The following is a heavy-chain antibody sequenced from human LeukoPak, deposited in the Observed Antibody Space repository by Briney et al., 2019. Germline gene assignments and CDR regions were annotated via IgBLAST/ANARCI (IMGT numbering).Heavy chain of an antibody. CDR1: GGSFSGYS. Sequence: PSETLSLTCAVYGGSFSGYSWSWIRQPPGKGLEWIGEINHSGSTNYNPSLKSRVTISVDTSKNQFSLKLSSVTAADTAVYYCARRPYNWFDPWGQGTLVTVSS. V-gene: IGHV4-34*01. CDR2: INHSGST. CDR3: ARRPYNWFDP. J-gene: IGHJ5*02.